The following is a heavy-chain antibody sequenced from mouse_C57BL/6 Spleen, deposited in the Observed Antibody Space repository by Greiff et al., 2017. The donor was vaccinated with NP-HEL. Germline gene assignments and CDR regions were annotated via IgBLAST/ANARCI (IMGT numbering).Heavy chain of an antibody. CDR1: GYTFTDYY. V-gene: IGHV1-26*01. D-gene: IGHD2-4*01. J-gene: IGHJ3*01. Sequence: EVQLQQSGPELVKPGASVKISCKASGYTFTDYYMNWVKQSHGKSLEWIGDINPNNGGTSYNQKFKGKATLTVDKSSSTAYMELRSLTSEDSAVYYCARVDDYDWFAYWGQGTLVTVSA. CDR2: INPNNGGT. CDR3: ARVDDYDWFAY.